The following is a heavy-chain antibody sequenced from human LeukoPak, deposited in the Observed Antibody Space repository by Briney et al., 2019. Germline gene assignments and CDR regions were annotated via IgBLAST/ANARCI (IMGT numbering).Heavy chain of an antibody. CDR3: ARDYGGYYDSSGPLGI. V-gene: IGHV4-59*01. D-gene: IGHD3-22*01. Sequence: PSETLSLTCTVSGDSISSYYWSWIRQPPGKGLEWIGYIYYSGSTNYNPSLRSRVTISVDTSKNQFSLKLNSVTAADTAVYYCARDYGGYYDSSGPLGIWGQGTLVTVSS. J-gene: IGHJ4*02. CDR2: IYYSGST. CDR1: GDSISSYY.